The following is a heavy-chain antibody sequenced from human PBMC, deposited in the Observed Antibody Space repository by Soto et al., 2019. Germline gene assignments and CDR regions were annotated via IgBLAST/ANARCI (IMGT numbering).Heavy chain of an antibody. V-gene: IGHV1-46*01. Sequence: QVQLVQSGVEVKKPGASVKVSCKASGYTFTDYRMIWVRQAPGQGLEWMGIINPSGVSTNYAPNFQGRVTLTRDSFTSTVYMELSNLRSEDTAVYYCARPAGRLANWFDPWGQGTLVTVSS. CDR3: ARPAGRLANWFDP. J-gene: IGHJ5*02. CDR1: GYTFTDYR. CDR2: INPSGVST. D-gene: IGHD6-6*01.